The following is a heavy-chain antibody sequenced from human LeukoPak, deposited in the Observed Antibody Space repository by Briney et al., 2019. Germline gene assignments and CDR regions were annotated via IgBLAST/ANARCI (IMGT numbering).Heavy chain of an antibody. V-gene: IGHV1-46*01. Sequence: ASVKVSCKASGYTFTGYYMHWVRQAPGQGLEWMGIINPSGGSTSYAQKFQGRVTMTRDTSTSTVYMELSSLRSEDTAVYYCARVRIGYGGNPALGYWGQGTLVTVSS. J-gene: IGHJ4*02. CDR2: INPSGGST. D-gene: IGHD4-23*01. CDR1: GYTFTGYY. CDR3: ARVRIGYGGNPALGY.